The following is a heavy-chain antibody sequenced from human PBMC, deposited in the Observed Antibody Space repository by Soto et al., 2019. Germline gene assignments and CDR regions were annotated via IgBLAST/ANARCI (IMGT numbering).Heavy chain of an antibody. J-gene: IGHJ5*02. CDR3: AGHGLSTSLDNWFDP. V-gene: IGHV5-10-1*01. D-gene: IGHD2-2*01. Sequence: GESLKISCKGSGYSFTSYWISWVRQMPGKGLEWMGRIDPSDSYTNYSPSFQGHVTISADKSISTAYLQWSSLKASDTAMYYCAGHGLSTSLDNWFDPWGQGTLVTVSS. CDR1: GYSFTSYW. CDR2: IDPSDSYT.